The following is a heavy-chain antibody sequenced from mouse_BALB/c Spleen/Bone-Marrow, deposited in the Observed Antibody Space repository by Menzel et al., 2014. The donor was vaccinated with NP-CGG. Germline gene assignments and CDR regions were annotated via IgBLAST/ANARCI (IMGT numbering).Heavy chain of an antibody. CDR2: ISHSGGSS. CDR3: ARVSPYWYFDV. Sequence: EVMLVESGGGFVQPGGSLKLSCAASGFTFSSYIMSWVRQTPEKRLEWVAYISHSGGSSYYLDTVKGRFTISRDNAKNTLYLQMSSLKSEDTAMYCCARVSPYWYFDVWGAGTTVTVSS. CDR1: GFTFSSYI. J-gene: IGHJ1*01. V-gene: IGHV5-12-2*01. D-gene: IGHD6-2*01.